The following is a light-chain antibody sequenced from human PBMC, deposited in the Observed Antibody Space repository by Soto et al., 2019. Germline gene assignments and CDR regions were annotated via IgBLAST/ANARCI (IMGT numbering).Light chain of an antibody. CDR1: QSVSSH. V-gene: IGKV3-11*01. CDR3: QQRSKWPPLFT. J-gene: IGKJ3*01. CDR2: DAS. Sequence: EIVLTQSPATLSLSPGERVTLSCRASQSVSSHLAWYQQKPGQAPRLLIYDASNRATGIPARFSGSGSGTDFTLTISSLEPEDFAVYYCQQRSKWPPLFTFGPGTKVDIK.